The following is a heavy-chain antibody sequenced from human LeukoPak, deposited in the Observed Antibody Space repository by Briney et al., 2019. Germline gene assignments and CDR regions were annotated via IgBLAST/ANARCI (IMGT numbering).Heavy chain of an antibody. CDR3: ARARSIELMVYADHWYFDL. CDR1: GYSISSGYY. J-gene: IGHJ2*01. CDR2: IYHSGST. Sequence: PSETLSLTCTVSGYSISSGYYWGWIRQPPGKGLEWIGSIYHSGSTYYNPSLESRVTISVDTSKNQFSLKLSSVTAADTAVYYCARARSIELMVYADHWYFDLWGRGTLVTVSS. V-gene: IGHV4-38-2*02. D-gene: IGHD2-8*01.